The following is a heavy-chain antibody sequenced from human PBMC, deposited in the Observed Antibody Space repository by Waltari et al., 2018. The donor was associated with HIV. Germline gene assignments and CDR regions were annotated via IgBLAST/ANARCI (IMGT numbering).Heavy chain of an antibody. CDR1: GFNVLTNY. CDR3: VRERNTVKTTSYYFDY. CDR2: GSHTGAT. J-gene: IGHJ4*02. V-gene: IGHV3-66*01. D-gene: IGHD4-17*01. Sequence: EVQLVESGGGLVQPGGSLSLSCAASGFNVLTNYVGWVRQHPGKGLECGARGSHTGATFYADSVHGRFTISRDMSMNTVHLQIDSLRAEDTAVYFCVRERNTVKTTSYYFDYWGQGTLVTVSS.